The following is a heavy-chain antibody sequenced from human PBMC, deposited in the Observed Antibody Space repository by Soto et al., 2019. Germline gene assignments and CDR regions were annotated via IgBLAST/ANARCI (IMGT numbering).Heavy chain of an antibody. Sequence: SVKVSCKASGGTFSSYAISWVRQSPGQGLEWMGGIIPIFGTANYAQKFQGRVTITADESTSTAYMELSSLRSEDTAVYYCARGVVATLRNWFDPWGQGTLVTVAS. CDR2: IIPIFGTA. V-gene: IGHV1-69*13. J-gene: IGHJ5*02. CDR3: ARGVVATLRNWFDP. CDR1: GGTFSSYA. D-gene: IGHD5-12*01.